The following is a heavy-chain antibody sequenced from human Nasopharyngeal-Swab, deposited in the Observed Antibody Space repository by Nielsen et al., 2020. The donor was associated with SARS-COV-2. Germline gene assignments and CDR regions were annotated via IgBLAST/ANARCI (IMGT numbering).Heavy chain of an antibody. CDR2: IVPLFGTA. V-gene: IGHV1-69*13. Sequence: SVKVSCKASGGTFHSYAITWVRQAPGQGLEWMGGIVPLFGTAKYAQKFLGRVTITADESRTTAYMEVSSLRSEDTAVYYCASPKYDFWSGFDYWGQGTTVTVSS. CDR1: GGTFHSYA. J-gene: IGHJ4*03. CDR3: ASPKYDFWSGFDY. D-gene: IGHD3-3*01.